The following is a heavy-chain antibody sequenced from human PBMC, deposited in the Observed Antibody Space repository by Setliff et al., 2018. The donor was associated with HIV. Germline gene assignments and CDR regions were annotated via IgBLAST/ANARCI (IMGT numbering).Heavy chain of an antibody. CDR3: ARATRRNDAFDI. D-gene: IGHD1-1*01. CDR2: IYYSGST. V-gene: IGHV4-59*01. J-gene: IGHJ3*02. CDR1: GGSISSYY. Sequence: PSETLSLTCTVSGGSISSYYWSWIRQPPGKGLEWIGYIYYSGSTNYNPSLKSRVTISVDTSKNQFSLKLSSVTAADTAVYYCARATRRNDAFDIWGQGTMVTVSS.